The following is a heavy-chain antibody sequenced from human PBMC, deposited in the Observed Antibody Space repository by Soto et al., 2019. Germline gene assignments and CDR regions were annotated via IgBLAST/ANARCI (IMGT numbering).Heavy chain of an antibody. V-gene: IGHV3-30-3*01. Sequence: QVQVVESGGGVVHPGTSLRLSCAASGFTFSVSAIHWVRQAPCKGLEWGAVISSDGSHQYYADSVRGRFTISRDNPKNTLYLQMNSLRAEDTAVYYCARPYCRSTRCYLYYYSMDVWGPGTTVTVSS. D-gene: IGHD2-2*01. CDR3: ARPYCRSTRCYLYYYSMDV. CDR2: ISSDGSHQ. J-gene: IGHJ6*02. CDR1: GFTFSVSA.